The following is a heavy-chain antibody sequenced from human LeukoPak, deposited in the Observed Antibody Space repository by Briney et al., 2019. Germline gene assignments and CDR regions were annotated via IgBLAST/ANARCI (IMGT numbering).Heavy chain of an antibody. J-gene: IGHJ4*02. CDR2: IHTYNGHT. V-gene: IGHV1-18*01. D-gene: IGHD6-19*01. CDR1: GYTFNSYG. Sequence: ASVKVSCKSSGYTFNSYGITWVRQAPGQGLEWMGWIHTYNGHTNYAQKLQGRVTMTTDTSTSAAYMELRSLRSDDTAVYYCARAPPKIAVAGYDYWGQGTLVTVSS. CDR3: ARAPPKIAVAGYDY.